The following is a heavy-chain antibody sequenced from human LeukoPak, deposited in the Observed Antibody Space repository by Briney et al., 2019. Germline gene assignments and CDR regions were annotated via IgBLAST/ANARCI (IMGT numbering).Heavy chain of an antibody. CDR2: IYYSGST. D-gene: IGHD3-22*01. CDR3: ARDQRYYSSGYYWFDH. V-gene: IGHV4-31*03. J-gene: IGHJ5*02. Sequence: SQTLSLTCTVSGGSISSGGYYWSWIRQHPGKGLEWIAYIYYSGSTYYNPSLKSRVTISVNTSKNQFSLKLSSVTAADTAVYYCARDQRYYSSGYYWFDHWGQGTLVTVSS. CDR1: GGSISSGGYY.